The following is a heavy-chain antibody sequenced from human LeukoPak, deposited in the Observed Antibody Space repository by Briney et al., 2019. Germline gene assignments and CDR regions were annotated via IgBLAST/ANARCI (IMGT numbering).Heavy chain of an antibody. J-gene: IGHJ4*02. CDR1: GFTFSSYW. Sequence: PGGSLRLSCAASGFTFSSYWMSWVRQAPGKGLEWVANIKKDGGEKYYVDSVKGRFTISRDNAKNSLYLQMNSLRAEDTAVYYCARDLYRIVVVPHYFDYWGQGTLVTISS. CDR3: ARDLYRIVVVPHYFDY. V-gene: IGHV3-7*01. D-gene: IGHD3-22*01. CDR2: IKKDGGEK.